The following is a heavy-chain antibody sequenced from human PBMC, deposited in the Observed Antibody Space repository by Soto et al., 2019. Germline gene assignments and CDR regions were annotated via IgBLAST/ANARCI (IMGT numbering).Heavy chain of an antibody. CDR1: GYTFTGYY. J-gene: IGHJ5*02. CDR2: INPNSGGT. Sequence: ASVKVSCKASGYTFTGYYMHWVRQAPGQGLEWMGWINPNSGGTNYAQKCQGRVTMTRDTSISTAYMELSRLRSDDTAVYYCAREPPYIAAAGSTGRSGWFDPWGQGTLVTVSS. CDR3: AREPPYIAAAGSTGRSGWFDP. D-gene: IGHD6-13*01. V-gene: IGHV1-2*02.